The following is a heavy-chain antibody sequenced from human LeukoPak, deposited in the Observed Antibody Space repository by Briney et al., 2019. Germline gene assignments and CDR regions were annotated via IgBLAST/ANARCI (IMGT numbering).Heavy chain of an antibody. CDR3: ARDLGHSSSSD. CDR1: GYTFTGYY. CDR2: INPNTGGT. V-gene: IGHV1-2*02. J-gene: IGHJ4*02. Sequence: ASVKVSCKASGYTFTGYYMHWVRQAPGQGLEWMGWINPNTGGTNYAQKFQGRVTMTRDTSISTAYMELSRLSSDDTAVYYCARDLGHSSSSDWGQGTPVTVSS. D-gene: IGHD6-6*01.